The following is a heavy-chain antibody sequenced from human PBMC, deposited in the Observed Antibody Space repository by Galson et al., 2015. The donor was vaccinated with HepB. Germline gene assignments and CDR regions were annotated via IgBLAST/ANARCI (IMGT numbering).Heavy chain of an antibody. CDR3: IVPSHCAGDCYSTGAQVISH. CDR1: GFTFSRYS. V-gene: IGHV3-21*03. Sequence: SLRLSCAASGFTFSRYSMNWVRQAPGKGLEWVSSISSSSSYIYYADSVKGRFTISRDNAKNSLYLQMNSLRAEDTAVYYCIVPSHCAGDCYSTGAQVISHWDQGTLVTVSS. CDR2: ISSSSSYI. J-gene: IGHJ1*01. D-gene: IGHD2-21*02.